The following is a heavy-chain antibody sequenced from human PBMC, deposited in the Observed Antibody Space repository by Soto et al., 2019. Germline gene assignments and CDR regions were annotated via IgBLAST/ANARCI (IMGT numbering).Heavy chain of an antibody. CDR3: ARGYCGGGGCYLRRDAIDV. J-gene: IGHJ3*01. V-gene: IGHV3-21*01. CDR2: INPSSSHI. D-gene: IGHD2-15*01. CDR1: GFTFSTYH. Sequence: EVQLVESGGGLVMPGGSLRLSCAASGFTFSTYHMNWVRQAPGKGLEWFSSINPSSSHIYYADSVRGRFTISRDNSKNSMDLQMNSLRTEDADVYYCARGYCGGGGCYLRRDAIDVWGQGTRVTVSS.